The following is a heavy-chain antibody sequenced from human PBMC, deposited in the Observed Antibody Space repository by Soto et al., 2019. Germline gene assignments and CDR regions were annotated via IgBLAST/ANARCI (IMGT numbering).Heavy chain of an antibody. CDR2: ISSSTSYV. CDR3: ARDPSEGRVGNWFES. Sequence: GGSLRLSCAASGFTFSRYGMNWVRQAPGKGLEWVSSISSSTSYVYYADSVKGRFSVSRDNAKKILYLEMYALRSEDTAVYYCARDPSEGRVGNWFESWGQGTLVTVSS. V-gene: IGHV3-21*01. CDR1: GFTFSRYG. D-gene: IGHD2-2*01. J-gene: IGHJ5*01.